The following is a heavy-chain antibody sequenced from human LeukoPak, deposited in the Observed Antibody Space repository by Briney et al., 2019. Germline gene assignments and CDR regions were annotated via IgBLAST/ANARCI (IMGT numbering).Heavy chain of an antibody. CDR3: ARDRVHFDF. CDR2: IYYSGSSYHSGST. J-gene: IGHJ4*02. V-gene: IGHV4-59*01. CDR1: GGSISDYY. Sequence: SETPSLTCTVSGGSISDYYWSWIRQPPGKGLEWIGYIYYSGSSYHSGSTNYNPSLKSRVTISVEASENQFSLKLSSVTAADTAVYYCARDRVHFDFWGQGTLLTVSS.